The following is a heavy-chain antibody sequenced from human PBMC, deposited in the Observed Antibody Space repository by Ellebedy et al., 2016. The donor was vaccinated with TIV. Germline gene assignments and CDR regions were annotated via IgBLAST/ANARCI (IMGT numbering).Heavy chain of an antibody. CDR3: VRGSSIYAMDV. V-gene: IGHV3-30*03. J-gene: IGHJ6*02. CDR2: ISDDGSNK. CDR1: GFTFSSYG. D-gene: IGHD2-2*01. Sequence: GESLKISXTASGFTFSSYGMHWVRQAPGRGLEWASFISDDGSNKYYADSVKGRFTISRDNSKSTLYLQMNSLRAEDTAVYFCVRGSSIYAMDVWGQGTTVTVSS.